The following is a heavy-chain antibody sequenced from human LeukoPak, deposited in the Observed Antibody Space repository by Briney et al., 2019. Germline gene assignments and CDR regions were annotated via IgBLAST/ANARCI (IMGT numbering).Heavy chain of an antibody. J-gene: IGHJ4*02. V-gene: IGHV3-21*04. CDR3: AKGPLLCE. CDR2: ITSGSSYI. D-gene: IGHD2/OR15-2a*01. CDR1: GFTFNGYN. Sequence: TPGGSLRLSCAASGFTFNGYNMNWVRQAPGKGLEWVSSITSGSSYIYYADSVKGRFTISRDNSKNSLYLQMNSLRAEDTAVYYCAKGPLLCEWGQGTVVTVSS.